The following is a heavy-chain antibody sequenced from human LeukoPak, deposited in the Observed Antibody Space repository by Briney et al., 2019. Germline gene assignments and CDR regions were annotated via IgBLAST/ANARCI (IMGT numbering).Heavy chain of an antibody. CDR1: GFTFSSYA. CDR2: ISSNGGST. V-gene: IGHV3-64*01. CDR3: TRASGGAFDI. D-gene: IGHD3-10*01. Sequence: GGSLRLSCAASGFTFSSYAMHWVRQAPGKGLEYVSAISSNGGSTYYANSVKGRFTISRDNSKNTLYLQMGSLRAEDMAVYYCTRASGGAFDIWGQGTMVTVSS. J-gene: IGHJ3*02.